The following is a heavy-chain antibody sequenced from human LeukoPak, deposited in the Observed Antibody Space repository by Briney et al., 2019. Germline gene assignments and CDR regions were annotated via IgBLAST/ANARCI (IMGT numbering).Heavy chain of an antibody. J-gene: IGHJ5*02. CDR2: ISGYNGNT. CDR1: GYTFTTYG. CDR3: ARTSHESVLYWSDP. Sequence: GASVKVSCKASGYTFTTYGIGWVRQAPGQGLEWMGWISGYNGNTNYAQKFQGRVTMTTDTSTRTAYMELRSLRSDDTAVYYCARTSHESVLYWSDPWGQGTLVNVSS. V-gene: IGHV1-18*01. D-gene: IGHD3-16*01.